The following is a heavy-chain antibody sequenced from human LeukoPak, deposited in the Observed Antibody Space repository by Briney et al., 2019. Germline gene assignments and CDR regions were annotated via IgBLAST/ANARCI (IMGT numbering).Heavy chain of an antibody. D-gene: IGHD4-17*01. Sequence: ASVKVSCKASGYTFTSYGISWVRQAPGQGLEWMGWVSAYNVNTNYAQKLQGRVTMTTDTSRSTAYMELRSLRSDDTAVYYCAGDLGHDYGDYYVDFWGQGTLVTVSS. CDR2: VSAYNVNT. CDR3: AGDLGHDYGDYYVDF. V-gene: IGHV1-18*04. J-gene: IGHJ4*02. CDR1: GYTFTSYG.